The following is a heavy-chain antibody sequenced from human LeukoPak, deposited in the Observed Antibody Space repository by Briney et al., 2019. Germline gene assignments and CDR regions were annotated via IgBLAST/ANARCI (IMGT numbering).Heavy chain of an antibody. CDR2: ISGSGGST. CDR3: AKGKISGSYFPQLNYYGMDV. V-gene: IGHV3-23*01. J-gene: IGHJ6*02. Sequence: GGSLRLSCAASGFTFSSYAMSWVRQAPGKGLEWVSAISGSGGSTYYADSVKGRFTISRDNSKNTLYLQMNSLRAEDTAVYYCAKGKISGSYFPQLNYYGMDVWGQGTTVTVSS. D-gene: IGHD1-26*01. CDR1: GFTFSSYA.